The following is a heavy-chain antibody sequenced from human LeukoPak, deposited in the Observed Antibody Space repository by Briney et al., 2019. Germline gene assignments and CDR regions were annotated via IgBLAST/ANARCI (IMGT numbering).Heavy chain of an antibody. V-gene: IGHV4-39*01. CDR3: ARVSVDYDFWSGYSLDAFDI. Sequence: SETLSLTCTVSGGSISSSSYYWGWIRQPPGKGLEWIGSIYYSGSTYYNPSLKSRVTISVDTSKNQFPLKLSSVTAADTAVYYCARVSVDYDFWSGYSLDAFDIWGQGTMVTVSS. CDR2: IYYSGST. D-gene: IGHD3-3*01. CDR1: GGSISSSSYY. J-gene: IGHJ3*02.